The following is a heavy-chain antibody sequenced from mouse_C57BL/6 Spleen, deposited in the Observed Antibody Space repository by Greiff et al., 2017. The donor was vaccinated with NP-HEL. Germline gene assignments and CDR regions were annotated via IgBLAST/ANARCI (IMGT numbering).Heavy chain of an antibody. CDR2: IDPSDSYT. V-gene: IGHV1-50*01. CDR3: ARSGDDGYYEEAMDY. Sequence: QVQLQQPGAELVKPGASVKLSCKASGYTFTSYWMQWVKQRPGQGLEWIGEIDPSDSYTNYNQKFKGKATLTVDTSSSTAYMQLSSLTYEDSAVYYCARSGDDGYYEEAMDYWGQGTSVTVSS. CDR1: GYTFTSYW. D-gene: IGHD2-3*01. J-gene: IGHJ4*01.